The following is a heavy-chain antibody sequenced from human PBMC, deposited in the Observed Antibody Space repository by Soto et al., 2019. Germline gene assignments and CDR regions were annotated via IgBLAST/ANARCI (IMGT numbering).Heavy chain of an antibody. V-gene: IGHV3-21*01. CDR3: ARSTRWYLDY. D-gene: IGHD2-15*01. J-gene: IGHJ4*02. CDR2: ISSSSSYI. CDR1: GFTFSAYS. Sequence: PGGSLRLSCAASGFTFSAYSMNWVRKAPGKGLEWVSSISSSSSYIYYADSGKGRFTISRDNAKNSLNLQMNSLRAEDTAVYYCARSTRWYLDYWGQGTLFTVSS.